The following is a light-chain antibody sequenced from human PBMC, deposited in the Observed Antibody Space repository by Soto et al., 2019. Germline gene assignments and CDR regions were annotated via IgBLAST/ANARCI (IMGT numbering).Light chain of an antibody. CDR2: VNSGGSH. J-gene: IGLJ7*01. Sequence: QAVVTQSPSASASLGASVKLTCTLSSGHSNYAIAWHQQQPEKGPRYLMKVNSGGSHIKGDGIPDRFSGSSAGAERYLFISSLQSEDEADYYCQTGGTGSASVVFGGGTQLAVL. CDR1: SGHSNYA. CDR3: QTGGTGSASVV. V-gene: IGLV4-69*01.